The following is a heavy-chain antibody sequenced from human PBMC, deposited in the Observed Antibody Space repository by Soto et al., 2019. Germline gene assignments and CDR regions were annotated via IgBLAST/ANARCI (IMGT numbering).Heavy chain of an antibody. CDR1: GFTFSSYG. V-gene: IGHV3-33*01. Sequence: PGGSLRLSCAASGFTFSSYGMHWVRQAPGKGLEWVAVIWYDGSNKYYADSVKGRFTISRDNAKNSLYLQMNSLRAEDTAVYYCARDLAITMVRAVMKFWGQGTLVTVSS. CDR2: IWYDGSNK. J-gene: IGHJ4*02. CDR3: ARDLAITMVRAVMKF. D-gene: IGHD3-10*01.